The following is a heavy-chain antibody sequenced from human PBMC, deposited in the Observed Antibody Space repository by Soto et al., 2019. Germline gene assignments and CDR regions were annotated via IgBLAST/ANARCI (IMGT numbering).Heavy chain of an antibody. CDR2: FDPEDGET. J-gene: IGHJ5*02. D-gene: IGHD2-15*01. CDR3: ATSLLHCSGGSCYSGWFDP. CDR1: GYTLTELS. Sequence: GASVKVSCKVSGYTLTELSMHWVRQAPGKRLEWMGGFDPEDGETIYAQKFQGRVTMTEDTSTDTAYMELSSLRSEDTAVYYCATSLLHCSGGSCYSGWFDPWGQGTLVTVSS. V-gene: IGHV1-24*01.